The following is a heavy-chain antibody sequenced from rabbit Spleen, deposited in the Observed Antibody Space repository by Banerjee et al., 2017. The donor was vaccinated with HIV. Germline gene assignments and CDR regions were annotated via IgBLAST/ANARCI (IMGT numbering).Heavy chain of an antibody. V-gene: IGHV1S45*01. CDR3: ARSINWANRALNL. D-gene: IGHD1-1*01. Sequence: QEQLVESGGGLVQPEGSLKLSCTASGFSFSNKAVMCWVRQAPGKGLEWIACINAVTGKPVYASWAKGRSTFSKTSSTTVTLQLTSLTAADTATYFCARSINWANRALNLWGPGTLVTVS. CDR2: INAVTGKP. J-gene: IGHJ4*01. CDR1: GFSFSNKAV.